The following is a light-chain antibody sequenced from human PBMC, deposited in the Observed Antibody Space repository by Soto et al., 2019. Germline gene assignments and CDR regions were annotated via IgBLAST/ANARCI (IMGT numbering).Light chain of an antibody. CDR1: QGIKND. CDR3: LQHHSYPQT. V-gene: IGKV1-17*01. J-gene: IGKJ1*01. CDR2: AVS. Sequence: DIQMTQSPSSLSASVGDGVTITCRASQGIKNDLAWYQQKPGKAPKRLIYAVSSLQSEVPPRFSGSGSGTEFTLTISSLQPEDVATYYCLQHHSYPQTFGQGTKVDIK.